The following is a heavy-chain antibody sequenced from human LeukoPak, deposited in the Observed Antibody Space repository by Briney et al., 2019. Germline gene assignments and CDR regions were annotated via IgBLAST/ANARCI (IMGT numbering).Heavy chain of an antibody. V-gene: IGHV1-69*04. D-gene: IGHD4-17*01. CDR3: ARETTVTTGHPYYFDY. J-gene: IGHJ4*02. CDR2: IIPILGIA. CDR1: GGTFSSYA. Sequence: SVKVSCKASGGTFSSYAISWVRQAPGQGLEWMGRIIPILGIANYAQKFQGRVTITADKSTSTAYMELSSLRSEDTAVYYCARETTVTTGHPYYFDYWGQGTLVTVSS.